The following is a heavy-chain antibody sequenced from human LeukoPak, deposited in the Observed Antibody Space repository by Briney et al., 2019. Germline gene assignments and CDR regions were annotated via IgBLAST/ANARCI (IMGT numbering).Heavy chain of an antibody. J-gene: IGHJ4*02. Sequence: GGSLRLSCAASGFTFSSYAMHWVRQAPGKGLEWVAVISYDGSNEFYADSVKGRFTISRDNSKNTLYLQMNSLRAEDTAVYHCARASRGGTMIVVLILPDYWGQGTLVTVSS. V-gene: IGHV3-30-3*01. CDR2: ISYDGSNE. CDR3: ARASRGGTMIVVLILPDY. D-gene: IGHD3-22*01. CDR1: GFTFSSYA.